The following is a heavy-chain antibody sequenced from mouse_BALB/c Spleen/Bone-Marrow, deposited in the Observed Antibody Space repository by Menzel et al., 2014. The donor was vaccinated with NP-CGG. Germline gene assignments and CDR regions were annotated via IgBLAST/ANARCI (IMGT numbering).Heavy chain of an antibody. CDR1: GFTFSSYY. Sequence: EVQGVESGGGLVKLGGSLKLSCAASGFTFSSYYMSWVHQTPEKRLELVAAITSNGGNTYYPDTVKGRFTISRDNARNALYLQMSSLKSEDTALYYCARHGSSYVMDSWGQGASVTVSS. CDR3: ARHGSSYVMDS. J-gene: IGHJ4*01. CDR2: ITSNGGNT. D-gene: IGHD1-1*01. V-gene: IGHV5-6-2*01.